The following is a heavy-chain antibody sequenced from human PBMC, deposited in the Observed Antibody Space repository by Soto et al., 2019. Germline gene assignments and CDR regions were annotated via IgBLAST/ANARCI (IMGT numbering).Heavy chain of an antibody. CDR3: ARDLGGCSAGSCRYNWFDP. Sequence: QVQLVQSGAEVKKPGSSVKVSCKASGGTLSSSVISWVRQAPGQGLEWMGGIIPIYGTVNCAEKFQGRVTITADESTSTAYMELSSLRSEDTAIYYCARDLGGCSAGSCRYNWFDPWGQGTLVTVSS. V-gene: IGHV1-69*01. CDR1: GGTLSSSV. D-gene: IGHD2-15*01. CDR2: IIPIYGTV. J-gene: IGHJ5*02.